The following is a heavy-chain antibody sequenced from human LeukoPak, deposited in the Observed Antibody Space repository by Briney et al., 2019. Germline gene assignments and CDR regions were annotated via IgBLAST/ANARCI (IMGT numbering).Heavy chain of an antibody. D-gene: IGHD3-22*01. J-gene: IGHJ4*02. CDR2: ISAYNGNT. CDR3: ARGSRNHYDGSGYYHY. V-gene: IGHV1-18*01. CDR1: GYTFTSYG. Sequence: ASVKVSCKASGYTFTSYGISWVRQAPGQGLEWMGWISAYNGNTNYAQKLQGRVTVTTDTSTSTAYMELRSLRSDDTAVYYCARGSRNHYDGSGYYHYWGQGTLVTVSS.